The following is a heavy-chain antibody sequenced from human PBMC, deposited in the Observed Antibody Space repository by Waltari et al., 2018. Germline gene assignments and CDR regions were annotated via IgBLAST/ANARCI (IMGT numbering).Heavy chain of an antibody. D-gene: IGHD3-16*01. CDR2: ITWNGGII. J-gene: IGHJ4*02. V-gene: IGHV3-20*04. CDR1: GSRFHDYG. Sequence: EVKLAESGGAVVRPGGSLRLTCVASGSRFHDYGMGWVRRVPGKGLEWVSGITWNGGIISYSDSVKGRFTITRDNDKNSLSLQMTSLRVEDTALYYCARYLNWGLPRFDNWGQGTQVTVSS. CDR3: ARYLNWGLPRFDN.